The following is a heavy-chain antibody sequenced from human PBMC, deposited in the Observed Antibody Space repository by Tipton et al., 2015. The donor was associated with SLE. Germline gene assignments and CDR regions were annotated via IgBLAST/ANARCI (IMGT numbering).Heavy chain of an antibody. D-gene: IGHD3-22*01. Sequence: SGFTVSSNYMSWVRQAPGKGLEWVSVIYSGGSTYYADSVKGRFTISRDNSKNTLYLQMNSLRAEDTAVYYCARAGTFYYDSSGYWAFDVWGQGTQVTVSS. V-gene: IGHV3-66*01. CDR2: IYSGGST. CDR1: GFTVSSNY. CDR3: ARAGTFYYDSSGYWAFDV. J-gene: IGHJ3*01.